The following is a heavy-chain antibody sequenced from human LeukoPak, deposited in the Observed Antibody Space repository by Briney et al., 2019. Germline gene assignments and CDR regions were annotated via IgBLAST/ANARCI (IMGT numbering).Heavy chain of an antibody. CDR2: IYYSGST. CDR3: AAVDTAMAFDY. J-gene: IGHJ4*02. V-gene: IGHV4-59*01. CDR1: GGSISSYY. Sequence: SETLSLTCTVSGGSISSYYWSWLRQPPGKGLEWIGYIYYSGSTNYNPPLKSRVTISVDTSKNQFSLKLSSVTAADTAVYYCAAVDTAMAFDYWGQGTLVTVSS. D-gene: IGHD5-18*01.